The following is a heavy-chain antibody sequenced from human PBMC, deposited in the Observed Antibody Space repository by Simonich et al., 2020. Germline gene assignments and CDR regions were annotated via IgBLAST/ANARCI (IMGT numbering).Heavy chain of an antibody. Sequence: QVQLVQSGAEVKKPGASVKVSCKASGYTFTSYYMHWVQQAPGQGLEWMGIINPSGGSRSYAKKYQGRVTRTRDTSTSTVYMELSSLRSEDTAVYYCASADSGSYWGYYYYYYGMDVWGQGTTVTVSS. J-gene: IGHJ6*02. CDR3: ASADSGSYWGYYYYYYGMDV. CDR1: GYTFTSYY. CDR2: INPSGGSR. D-gene: IGHD1-26*01. V-gene: IGHV1-46*01.